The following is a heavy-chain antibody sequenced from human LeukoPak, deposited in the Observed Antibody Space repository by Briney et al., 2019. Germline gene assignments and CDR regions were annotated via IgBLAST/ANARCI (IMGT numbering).Heavy chain of an antibody. CDR2: INSDGSST. CDR3: ARDLAQYCDFGSGSNWFDP. Sequence: GGSLRLSCAASGFTFSSYWMHWVRQAPGKGLVWVSRINSDGSSTSYADSVKGRFTISRDNAKNTLYLQMNSLRAEDTAVYYCARDLAQYCDFGSGSNWFDPWGQGTLVTVSS. J-gene: IGHJ5*02. CDR1: GFTFSSYW. V-gene: IGHV3-74*01. D-gene: IGHD3-3*01.